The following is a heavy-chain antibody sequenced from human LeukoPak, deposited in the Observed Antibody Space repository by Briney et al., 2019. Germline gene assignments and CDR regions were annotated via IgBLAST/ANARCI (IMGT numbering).Heavy chain of an antibody. J-gene: IGHJ4*02. CDR2: ISAGSGNT. D-gene: IGHD1-26*01. CDR1: GYTFTSYA. CDR3: ARDSGSGNNDY. Sequence: ASVKVSCKASGYTFTSYAIHWVRQAPGQRLEWMGWISAGSGNTKYSQNFQGRVTFISNTSATTAFVELSSLRSEDAAVYYCARDSGSGNNDYWGQGTLVTVSS. V-gene: IGHV1-3*01.